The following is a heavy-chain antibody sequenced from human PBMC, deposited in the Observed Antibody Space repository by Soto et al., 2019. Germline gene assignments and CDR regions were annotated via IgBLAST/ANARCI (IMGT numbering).Heavy chain of an antibody. CDR1: GFSLSTSGVG. V-gene: IGHV2-5*01. J-gene: IGHJ4*02. CDR2: IYWNDDK. Sequence: GSGPTLVNPTQTLTLTCTFSGFSLSTSGVGVGWIRQPPGKALEWLALIYWNDDKRYSPSLKSRLTITKDTSKNQVVLTMTNMDPVDTATYYCAHRHSSGWYHGFFDYWGQGTLVTVSS. CDR3: AHRHSSGWYHGFFDY. D-gene: IGHD6-19*01.